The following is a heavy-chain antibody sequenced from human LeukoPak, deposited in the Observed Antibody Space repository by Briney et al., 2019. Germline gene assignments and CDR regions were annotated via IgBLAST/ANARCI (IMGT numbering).Heavy chain of an antibody. J-gene: IGHJ4*02. CDR1: GGTFSSYA. Sequence: SVKVSCKASGGTFSSYAISWVRRAPGQGLEWMGGIIPIFGTANYAQKFQGRVTITADESTSTAYMELSSLRSEDTAVYYCARSQAYCGGDCYLDYWGQGTLVTVSS. D-gene: IGHD2-21*02. V-gene: IGHV1-69*13. CDR2: IIPIFGTA. CDR3: ARSQAYCGGDCYLDY.